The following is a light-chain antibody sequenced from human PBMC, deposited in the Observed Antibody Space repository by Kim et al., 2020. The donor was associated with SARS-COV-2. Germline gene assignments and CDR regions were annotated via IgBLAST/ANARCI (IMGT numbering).Light chain of an antibody. J-gene: IGLJ1*01. Sequence: GQAGAISCNGTSNDLGAYNYVSWYQQHPGKAPQLMIYDVSVRPGGVPDRFSGSKSGNTASLTISGLEADDEADYYCCTYAGRFTSVFGTGTKVTVL. CDR2: DVS. CDR1: SNDLGAYNY. CDR3: CTYAGRFTSV. V-gene: IGLV2-11*01.